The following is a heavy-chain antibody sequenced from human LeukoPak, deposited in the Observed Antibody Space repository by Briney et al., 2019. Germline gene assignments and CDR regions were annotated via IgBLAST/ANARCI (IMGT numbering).Heavy chain of an antibody. CDR3: ARDSGWSLPDAFDI. D-gene: IGHD6-19*01. V-gene: IGHV1-8*01. J-gene: IGHJ3*02. CDR1: GYTFMNYG. CDR2: MNPNSGNT. Sequence: ASVKVSCKASGYTFMNYGITWARQAPGQGLEWMGWMNPNSGNTGYAQKFQGRVTITRNTSISTAYMELSSLRSEDTAVYYCARDSGWSLPDAFDIWGQGTMVTVSS.